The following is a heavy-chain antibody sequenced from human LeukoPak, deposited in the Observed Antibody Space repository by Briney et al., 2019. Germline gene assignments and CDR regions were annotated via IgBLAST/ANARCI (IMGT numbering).Heavy chain of an antibody. Sequence: GESLKISCKGPGYSFTSYWIGWVRQLPGKGLEWMGIIYPGDSDTRYSPSFQGQVTISADKSISTAYLQWSSLKASDTAMYYCARSHPQYYWLPELAYWGQGTLVTVSS. CDR1: GYSFTSYW. J-gene: IGHJ4*02. D-gene: IGHD3-16*01. CDR2: IYPGDSDT. CDR3: ARSHPQYYWLPELAY. V-gene: IGHV5-51*01.